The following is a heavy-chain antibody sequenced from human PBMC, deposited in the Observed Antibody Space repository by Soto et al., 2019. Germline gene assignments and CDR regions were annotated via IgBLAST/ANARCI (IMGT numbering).Heavy chain of an antibody. J-gene: IGHJ5*02. CDR3: AKLEGSVPVDGDWFDP. D-gene: IGHD6-19*01. CDR1: GFSFSSHG. V-gene: IGHV3-30*18. CDR2: ISHDGSFK. Sequence: QVQLVESGGGVVQPGRSLRLSCAASGFSFSSHGMHWVRQAPGRGLEWVAVISHDGSFKSYADPLRGRFTVSRDNSKNTLYLQIHSLRPEDTAVYYCAKLEGSVPVDGDWFDPWGQGTLVTVSS.